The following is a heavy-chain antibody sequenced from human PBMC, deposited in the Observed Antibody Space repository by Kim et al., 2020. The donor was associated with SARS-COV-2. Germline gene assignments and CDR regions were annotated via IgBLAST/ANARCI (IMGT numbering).Heavy chain of an antibody. V-gene: IGHV4-39*01. CDR2: MYHTGSS. CDR1: GGSITRTSYY. D-gene: IGHD3-10*01. CDR3: ARSCFGELFPGCFDP. Sequence: SETLSLTCTVSGGSITRTSYYWGWIRQPPGVKMEWIASMYHTGSSYYNPSLRSRVTISVDTSKNQFSLKLHSVTAADTAIYYCARSCFGELFPGCFDPWG. J-gene: IGHJ5*02.